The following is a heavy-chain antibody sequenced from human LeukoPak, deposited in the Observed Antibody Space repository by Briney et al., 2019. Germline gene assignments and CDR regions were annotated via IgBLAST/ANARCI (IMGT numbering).Heavy chain of an antibody. CDR1: GFTFSSYW. CDR2: IKQDGSEK. CDR3: ARGFIAARPNWFDP. Sequence: GGSLRLSCAASGFTFSSYWMTWVRQAPGTGLEWVANIKQDGSEKNYVDSVKGRFTISRDNAKNSVYLQMNSLRAEDTAVYYCARGFIAARPNWFDPWGQGTLVTVSS. V-gene: IGHV3-7*01. J-gene: IGHJ5*02. D-gene: IGHD6-6*01.